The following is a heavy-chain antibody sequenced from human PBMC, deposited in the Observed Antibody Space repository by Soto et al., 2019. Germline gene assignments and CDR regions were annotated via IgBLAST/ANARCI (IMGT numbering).Heavy chain of an antibody. J-gene: IGHJ5*02. CDR3: ARDGYSSSWYWFDP. D-gene: IGHD6-13*01. Sequence: NPSETLSLTCTVSGGSISSYYWSWIRQPPGKGLEWIGYIYYSGSTNYNPSLKSRVTISVDTSKNQFSLKLSSVTAADTAVYYCARDGYSSSWYWFDPWGQGTLVTVSS. V-gene: IGHV4-59*01. CDR2: IYYSGST. CDR1: GGSISSYY.